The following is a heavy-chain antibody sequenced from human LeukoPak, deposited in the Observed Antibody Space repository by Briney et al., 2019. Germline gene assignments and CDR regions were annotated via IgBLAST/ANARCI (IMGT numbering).Heavy chain of an antibody. CDR1: GFTFDEFA. V-gene: IGHV3-43*01. CDR2: ISWDASST. CDR3: AKAMLRGDTPYFGMDV. J-gene: IGHJ6*02. D-gene: IGHD3-10*01. Sequence: QTGGSLRLSCAASGFTFDEFAVHWVRQAPGQGLEWVSLISWDASSTYYADSVKGRFTISRDNSKNSLYLQMNSLTTEDTALYYCAKAMLRGDTPYFGMDVWGQGTTVTVSS.